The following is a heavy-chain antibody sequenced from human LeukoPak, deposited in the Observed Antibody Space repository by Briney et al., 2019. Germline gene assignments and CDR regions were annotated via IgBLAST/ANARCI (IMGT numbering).Heavy chain of an antibody. V-gene: IGHV3-23*01. J-gene: IGHJ4*02. D-gene: IGHD2-2*01. CDR2: ISPAGDST. CDR3: ARRLVTAGITDFFDS. Sequence: GGSLRLSCTASGFTFSDYSMSWVRQAPGAGLEWVSAISPAGDSTTDADSVKGRFTISRDNSKSTLYLQMNGLTAEDAALYYCARRLVTAGITDFFDSWGQGTLVSVSS. CDR1: GFTFSDYS.